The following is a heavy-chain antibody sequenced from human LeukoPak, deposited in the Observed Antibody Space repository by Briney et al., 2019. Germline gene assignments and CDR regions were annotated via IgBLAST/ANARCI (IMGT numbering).Heavy chain of an antibody. CDR1: GFTVSSNY. Sequence: GGSLRLSCAASGFTVSSNYMSWVRQAPGKGLEWVSVIYSGGSTYYADSVKGRFTISRDNSKSTLYLQMNSLRAEDTAVYYCARVHATTVGFDYWGQGTLVTVSS. J-gene: IGHJ4*02. CDR3: ARVHATTVGFDY. CDR2: IYSGGST. D-gene: IGHD4-17*01. V-gene: IGHV3-53*01.